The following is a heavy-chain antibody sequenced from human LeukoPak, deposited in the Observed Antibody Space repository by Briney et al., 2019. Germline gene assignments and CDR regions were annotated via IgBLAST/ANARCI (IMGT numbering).Heavy chain of an antibody. Sequence: SETLSFTCTVSGGSIGSYYWSWIRQSPGKGLDSIGYIYYTGSTDYNPSLKSRVTISVDTSKNQFSLKLTSVTAPDTAVYYCARHISGNYGGYFDYWGQGTLVAVSS. CDR1: GGSIGSYY. V-gene: IGHV4-59*08. J-gene: IGHJ4*02. CDR2: IYYTGST. CDR3: ARHISGNYGGYFDY. D-gene: IGHD1-26*01.